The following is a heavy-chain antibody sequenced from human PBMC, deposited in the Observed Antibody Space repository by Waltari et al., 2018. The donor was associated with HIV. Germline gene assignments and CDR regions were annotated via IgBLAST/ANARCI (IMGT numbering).Heavy chain of an antibody. V-gene: IGHV1-2*06. CDR2: INPNSGGT. CDR1: GYTFTCYY. J-gene: IGHJ6*02. Sequence: QVQLVQSSAEVTKPGASVKVSCKASGYTFTCYYLHWVRPAPGQGLEWLGQINPNSGGTNYAKKFQGRVTMTRDTSISTAYMELGRLGSDDTAVYYCARAQRTAPRSGMDVWGQGTTVTVSS. CDR3: ARAQRTAPRSGMDV. D-gene: IGHD5-18*01.